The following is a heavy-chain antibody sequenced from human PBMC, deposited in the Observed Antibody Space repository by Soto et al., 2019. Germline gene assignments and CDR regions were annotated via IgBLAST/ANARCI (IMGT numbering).Heavy chain of an antibody. CDR2: IYYSWST. V-gene: IGHV4-39*01. CDR3: ARHYSSGSRNWFDP. Sequence: TLSLTCSVSGGSINSSSYFWGWVRQPPGKGLEWIGSIYYSWSTYYNPSLRSRVTISVDTSKNQFSLKLSSVTAADTAVFYCARHYSSGSRNWFDPWGQGTLVTVSS. J-gene: IGHJ5*02. D-gene: IGHD6-19*01. CDR1: GGSINSSSYF.